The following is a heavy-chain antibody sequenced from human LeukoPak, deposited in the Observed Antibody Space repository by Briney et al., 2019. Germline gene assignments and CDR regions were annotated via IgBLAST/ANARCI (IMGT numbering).Heavy chain of an antibody. V-gene: IGHV1-8*01. J-gene: IGHJ6*02. D-gene: IGHD6-13*01. Sequence: ASVKVSCKASGYTFTSYDINWVRQATGQGLEWMGWMNPNSGNTGYAQKFQGRVTMTRNTSISTAYMDLSSLRSDDTAVYYCARQHIAAADYYYGMDVWGQGTTVTVSS. CDR3: ARQHIAAADYYYGMDV. CDR2: MNPNSGNT. CDR1: GYTFTSYD.